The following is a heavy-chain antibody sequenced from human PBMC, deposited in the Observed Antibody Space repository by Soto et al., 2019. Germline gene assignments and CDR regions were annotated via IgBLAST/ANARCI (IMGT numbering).Heavy chain of an antibody. D-gene: IGHD6-13*01. Sequence: GGSLRLSCAASGFTFSSYSVNWVRQAPGKGLEWVSYISSSSSTIYYADSVKGRFTISRDNAKNSLYLQMSSLRAEDTAVYYCARDNRVAAAGTSYYYGMDVWGQGTTVTVSS. J-gene: IGHJ6*02. CDR2: ISSSSSTI. CDR3: ARDNRVAAAGTSYYYGMDV. CDR1: GFTFSSYS. V-gene: IGHV3-48*01.